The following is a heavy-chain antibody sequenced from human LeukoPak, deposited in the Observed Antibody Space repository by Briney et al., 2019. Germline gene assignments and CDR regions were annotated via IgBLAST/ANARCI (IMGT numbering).Heavy chain of an antibody. CDR3: ARDSGYSYGYFGADGFDI. Sequence: ASVKVSCKASGYTFTSYGISWVRQAPGQGLEWMGWISAYNGNTNYAQKLQGRVTMTTDTSTSTAYMELRSLRSDDTAVYYCARDSGYSYGYFGADGFDIWGQGTMVTVSS. V-gene: IGHV1-18*01. CDR1: GYTFTSYG. CDR2: ISAYNGNT. J-gene: IGHJ3*02. D-gene: IGHD5-18*01.